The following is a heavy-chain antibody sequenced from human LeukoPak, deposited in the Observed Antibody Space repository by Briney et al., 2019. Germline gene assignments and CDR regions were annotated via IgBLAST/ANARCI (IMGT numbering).Heavy chain of an antibody. CDR2: IYYSGST. J-gene: IGHJ4*02. V-gene: IGHV4-39*07. CDR3: AREPEYYYDSSGSDY. D-gene: IGHD3-22*01. Sequence: SETLSLTCTVSGGSISSSSYYWGWIRQPPGKGLEWIGSIYYSGSTYYNPSLKSRVTISVDTSKNQFSLKLSSVTAADTAVYYCAREPEYYYDSSGSDYWGQGTLVTVSS. CDR1: GGSISSSSYY.